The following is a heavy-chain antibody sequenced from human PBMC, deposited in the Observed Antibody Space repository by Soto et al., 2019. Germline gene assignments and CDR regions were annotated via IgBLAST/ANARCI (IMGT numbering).Heavy chain of an antibody. V-gene: IGHV4-38-2*01. J-gene: IGHJ4*02. CDR1: GYSISSGYY. D-gene: IGHD6-19*01. CDR2: IYRSGST. CDR3: ARGRIAVAGTFDY. Sequence: SETLSLTCAVSGYSISSGYYWGWIRQPPGKGLEWIGSIYRSGSTYYNPSLKSRVTISVDTSKNQFSLKLSSVTAADTAVYYCARGRIAVAGTFDYWGQGTLVTVSS.